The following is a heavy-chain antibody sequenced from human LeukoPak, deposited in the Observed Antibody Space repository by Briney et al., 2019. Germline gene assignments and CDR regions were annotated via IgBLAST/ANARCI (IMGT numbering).Heavy chain of an antibody. J-gene: IGHJ3*01. CDR1: EFTINDYA. CDR3: AKELPPHAIRAVALDL. CDR2: ISGSGSDP. V-gene: IGHV3-23*01. D-gene: IGHD6-25*01. Sequence: GGSLRFSSAASEFTINDYAMSWVRHAPGKGLKWVSCISGSGSDPSYTDSVRAPFTISRDNSKNTLHLQMDRLRAEDTAIYYCAKELPPHAIRAVALDLWGQGTVVTVSS.